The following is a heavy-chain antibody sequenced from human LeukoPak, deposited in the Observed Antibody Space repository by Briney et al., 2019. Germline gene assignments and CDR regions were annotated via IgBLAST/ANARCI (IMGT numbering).Heavy chain of an antibody. V-gene: IGHV3-21*01. Sequence: GGSLRLSCAASGFTFSSYSMNWMRQAPGKGLEWVSSISSSSSYIYYADSVKGRFTISRDNAKNSLYLQMNSLRAEDTAVYYCARDMVRGPFLWGQGTLVTVSS. CDR1: GFTFSSYS. CDR2: ISSSSSYI. CDR3: ARDMVRGPFL. J-gene: IGHJ4*02. D-gene: IGHD3-10*01.